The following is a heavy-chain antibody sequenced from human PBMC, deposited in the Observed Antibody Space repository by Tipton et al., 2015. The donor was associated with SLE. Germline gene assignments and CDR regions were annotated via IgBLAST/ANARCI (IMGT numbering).Heavy chain of an antibody. J-gene: IGHJ6*02. Sequence: TLSLTCTVSGVSISSHYWSWIRQPPGKGLEWIRFIYNSGIINYNPSLKSRVSISVDTSKNQFSLRLNSVTAADTAVYYCVRDSGGSDVWGQGTSVPVSS. CDR2: IYNSGII. D-gene: IGHD3-10*01. CDR3: VRDSGGSDV. V-gene: IGHV4-59*11. CDR1: GVSISSHY.